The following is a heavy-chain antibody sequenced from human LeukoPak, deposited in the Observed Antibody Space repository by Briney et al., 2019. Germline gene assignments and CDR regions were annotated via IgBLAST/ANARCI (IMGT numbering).Heavy chain of an antibody. J-gene: IGHJ4*02. V-gene: IGHV3-23*01. D-gene: IGHD4-17*01. CDR3: ASGGTVTRIDY. Sequence: GGSLRLSCAASGFTFSSNAMIWVRQAPGQGLEWVSSISDSGTRTYYADSVKGRFTISRDNSKSTLYLQMNSLRAEDTAVHYCASGGTVTRIDYWGQGTLVTVSS. CDR2: ISDSGTRT. CDR1: GFTFSSNA.